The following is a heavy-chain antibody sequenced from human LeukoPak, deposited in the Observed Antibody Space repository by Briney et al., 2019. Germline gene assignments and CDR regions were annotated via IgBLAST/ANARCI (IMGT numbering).Heavy chain of an antibody. V-gene: IGHV3-21*01. CDR2: ISSSSSYI. J-gene: IGHJ4*02. CDR3: ARGGYSYGLYDY. CDR1: GFTFSSYS. D-gene: IGHD5-18*01. Sequence: GGSLRLSCAASGFTFSSYSMNWVRQAPGKGLEWVSSISSSSSYIYYADSVKGRFTISRDNAKSSLYLQMNSLRAEDTAVYYCARGGYSYGLYDYWGQGTLVTVSS.